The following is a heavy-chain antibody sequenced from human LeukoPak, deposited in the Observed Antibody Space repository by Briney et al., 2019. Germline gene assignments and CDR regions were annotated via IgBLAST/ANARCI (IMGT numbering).Heavy chain of an antibody. D-gene: IGHD4-11*01. CDR1: GGSISSGGYY. Sequence: SETLSLTCTVSGGSISSGGYYWSWIRQPPGKGLEWIGYIYHSGSTYYNPSLKSRVTISVDRSKNQFSLKLSSVAAADTAVYYCARSRTVTVLQFDYWGQGTLVTVSS. CDR2: IYHSGST. V-gene: IGHV4-30-2*01. J-gene: IGHJ4*02. CDR3: ARSRTVTVLQFDY.